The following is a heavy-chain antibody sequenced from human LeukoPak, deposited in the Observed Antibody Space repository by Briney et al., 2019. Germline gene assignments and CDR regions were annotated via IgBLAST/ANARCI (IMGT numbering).Heavy chain of an antibody. CDR2: IYTSGST. D-gene: IGHD5-18*01. J-gene: IGHJ3*02. Sequence: SETLSLTCTVSGVSISSYYWSWIRQPAGKGLEWIGRIYTSGSTNYNPSLKSRVTISVDTSKNQFSLKLSSVTAADTAVYYCARPGVGSGRYGAFDIWGQGTMVTVSS. CDR1: GVSISSYY. CDR3: ARPGVGSGRYGAFDI. V-gene: IGHV4-4*07.